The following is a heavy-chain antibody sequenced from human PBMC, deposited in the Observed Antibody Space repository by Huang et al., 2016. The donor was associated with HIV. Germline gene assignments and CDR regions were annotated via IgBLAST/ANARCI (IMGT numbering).Heavy chain of an antibody. J-gene: IGHJ3*02. V-gene: IGHV4-39*01. Sequence: QLQLQGSGPGLVKPSETLSLTCTVSGGSITSSSYYLGWIRQPPGKGLEWVGSSYYSGSTDDHPSLKSRVTVSVDTSKNQFSLKLSSVTAADTAVYYCARHFSYYDSSGYTPWDAFDIWGQGTMVTVSS. CDR3: ARHFSYYDSSGYTPWDAFDI. CDR2: SYYSGST. D-gene: IGHD3-22*01. CDR1: GGSITSSSYY.